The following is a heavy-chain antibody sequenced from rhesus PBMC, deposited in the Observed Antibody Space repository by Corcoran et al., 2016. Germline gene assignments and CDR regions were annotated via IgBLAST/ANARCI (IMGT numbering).Heavy chain of an antibody. Sequence: EVQLVETGGGLVKPGGSLRLSCAASGFTFRSYGMTWDRLAPGKGLEWVSGISYTGGSTYYADSVKGRFTISRDNSKNTLSLQMNSLRAEDTAVYYCARKTSNNFDYWGQGVLVTVSS. J-gene: IGHJ4*01. CDR2: ISYTGGST. CDR3: ARKTSNNFDY. V-gene: IGHV3S5*01. CDR1: GFTFRSYG.